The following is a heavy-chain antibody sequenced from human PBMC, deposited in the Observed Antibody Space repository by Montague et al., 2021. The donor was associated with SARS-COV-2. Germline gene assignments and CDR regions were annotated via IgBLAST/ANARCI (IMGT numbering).Heavy chain of an antibody. D-gene: IGHD3-3*01. CDR2: TYYSGXT. V-gene: IGHV4-31*03. CDR1: GGSISSGGYY. J-gene: IGHJ4*02. CDR3: ARAPTIFGVVITNFDY. Sequence: TLSLTCTVSGGSISSGGYYWSWIRQHPGKGLEWIGYTYYSGXTXYXXXXKXRVTISVDTSKNQFSLKLSSVTAADTAVYYCARAPTIFGVVITNFDYWGQGTLVAVSS.